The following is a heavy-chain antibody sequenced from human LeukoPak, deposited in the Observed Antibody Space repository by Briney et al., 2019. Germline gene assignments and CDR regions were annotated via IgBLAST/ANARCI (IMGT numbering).Heavy chain of an antibody. D-gene: IGHD3-10*01. Sequence: GGSLRLSCAASGFTFSSYAMSWVRQAPGKGLEWVSSISSSGSYIYYADSVKGRFTISRDNAKNSLYLQMNSLRAEDTAVYYCARVFSHYYGSGSCDYWGQGTLVTVSS. J-gene: IGHJ4*02. CDR2: ISSSGSYI. CDR3: ARVFSHYYGSGSCDY. V-gene: IGHV3-21*01. CDR1: GFTFSSYA.